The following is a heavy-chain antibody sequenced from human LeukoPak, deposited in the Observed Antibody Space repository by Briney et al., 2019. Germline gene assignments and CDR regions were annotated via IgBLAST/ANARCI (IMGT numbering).Heavy chain of an antibody. J-gene: IGHJ3*02. CDR2: IYTSGST. CDR3: ARVATIFGVVTDAFDI. Sequence: SETLSLTCTVSGGSISSYYWSWIRQPAGKGLECIARIYTSGSTNYNPSLKSRVTISVDKSKKQFSLKLSSVTAADTAVYYCARVATIFGVVTDAFDIWGQGTMVTVSS. CDR1: GGSISSYY. D-gene: IGHD3-3*01. V-gene: IGHV4-4*07.